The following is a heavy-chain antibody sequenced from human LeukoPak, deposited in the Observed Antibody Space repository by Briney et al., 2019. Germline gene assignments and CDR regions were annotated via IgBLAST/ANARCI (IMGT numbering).Heavy chain of an antibody. J-gene: IGHJ4*02. CDR2: ISHSGTT. Sequence: SETLSLTCIVSGVSISSYSWNWIRQSPGKGREWVGYISHSGTTSYNSYLRSRVTISVDTSKNHLSLKLTSVTAADTAVYYCARWDDSAWAFGNWGPGTLVTVSS. D-gene: IGHD6-19*01. CDR3: ARWDDSAWAFGN. CDR1: GVSISSYS. V-gene: IGHV4-59*08.